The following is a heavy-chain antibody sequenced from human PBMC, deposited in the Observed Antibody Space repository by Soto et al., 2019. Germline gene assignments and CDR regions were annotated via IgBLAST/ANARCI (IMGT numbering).Heavy chain of an antibody. D-gene: IGHD3-10*01. CDR1: GFTFSSYG. Sequence: QVQLVESGGGVVQPGRSLRLSCAASGFTFSSYGMHWVRQAPGKGLEWVAVISDDGSNKYYADSVKGRFTISRDNSKNTLDLQMNSLRAEDTAVYYWAKDNYYGSGSWSFDYWGQGTLVTVSS. J-gene: IGHJ4*02. CDR2: ISDDGSNK. CDR3: AKDNYYGSGSWSFDY. V-gene: IGHV3-30*18.